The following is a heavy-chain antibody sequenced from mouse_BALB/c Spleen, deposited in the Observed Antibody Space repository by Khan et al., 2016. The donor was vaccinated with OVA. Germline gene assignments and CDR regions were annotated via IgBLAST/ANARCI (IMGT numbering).Heavy chain of an antibody. D-gene: IGHD3-3*01. J-gene: IGHJ3*01. Sequence: VQLQQSGPELMRPGSSVNISCKASGYSFTSYYIHWVKQSHGKSLEWIGYIDPFNGGTDYNQKFKGKATLTVDKSSNTAYMHLSSLTSEDSAVYYGARGTFDYWGQGTLVTVS. CDR3: ARGTFDY. V-gene: IGHV1S135*01. CDR1: GYSFTSYY. CDR2: IDPFNGGT.